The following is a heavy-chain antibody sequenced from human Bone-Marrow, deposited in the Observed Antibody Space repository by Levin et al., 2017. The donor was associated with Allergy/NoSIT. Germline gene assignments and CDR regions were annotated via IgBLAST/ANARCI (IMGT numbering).Heavy chain of an antibody. CDR3: ASGTLEWLLPTYYYYYGMDV. CDR2: INSDGSST. V-gene: IGHV3-74*01. J-gene: IGHJ6*02. Sequence: LSLTCAASGFTFSSYWMHWVRQAPGKGLVWVSRINSDGSSTSYADSVKGRFTISRDNAKNTLYLQMNSLRAEDTAVYYCASGTLEWLLPTYYYYYGMDVWGQGTTVTVSS. D-gene: IGHD3-3*01. CDR1: GFTFSSYW.